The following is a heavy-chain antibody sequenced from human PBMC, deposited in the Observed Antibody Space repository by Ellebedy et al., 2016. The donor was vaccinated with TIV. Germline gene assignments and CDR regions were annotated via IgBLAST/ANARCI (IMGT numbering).Heavy chain of an antibody. V-gene: IGHV1-69*04. Sequence: AASVQVSCKASGGTFSSYAISWVRQAPGQGLEWMGRIIPILGIANYAQKFQGRVTITADKSTSTAYMELSSLRSEDTAVYYCATALPARLRYFDWLTFDIWGQGTMVTVSS. D-gene: IGHD3-9*01. CDR2: IIPILGIA. CDR3: ATALPARLRYFDWLTFDI. J-gene: IGHJ3*02. CDR1: GGTFSSYA.